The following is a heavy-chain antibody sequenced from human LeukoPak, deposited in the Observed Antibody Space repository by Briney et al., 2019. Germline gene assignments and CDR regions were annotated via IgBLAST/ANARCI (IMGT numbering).Heavy chain of an antibody. CDR2: INPNSGGT. D-gene: IGHD3-10*01. CDR1: GYTFTGYY. Sequence: ASVKASCKASGYTFTGYYMHWARQAPGQGLEWMGWINPNSGGTNYAQKFQGRVTMTRDTSISTAYMEPSRLRSDDTAVYYCARAAGIIGDAFDIWGQGTMVTVSS. CDR3: ARAAGIIGDAFDI. V-gene: IGHV1-2*02. J-gene: IGHJ3*02.